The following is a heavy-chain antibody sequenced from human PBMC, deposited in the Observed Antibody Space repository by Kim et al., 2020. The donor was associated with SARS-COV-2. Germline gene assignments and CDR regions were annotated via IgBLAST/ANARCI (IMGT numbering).Heavy chain of an antibody. CDR2: T. CDR3: ARLAAAAGTNY. J-gene: IGHJ4*02. V-gene: IGHV1-2*02. D-gene: IGHD6-13*01. Sequence: TNYARKFQGRVTMTRDTSISTAYMELSRLRSDDTAVYYCARLAAAAGTNYWGQGTLVTVSS.